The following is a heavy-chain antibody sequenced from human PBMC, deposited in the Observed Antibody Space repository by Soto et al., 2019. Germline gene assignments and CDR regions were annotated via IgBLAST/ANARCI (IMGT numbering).Heavy chain of an antibody. J-gene: IGHJ4*02. Sequence: PGGSLRLSCAASGFTFSSYGMHLVRQAPGKGLEWVAVISYDGSNKYYADSVKGRFTISRDNSKNTLYLQMNSLRAEDTAVYYCAKAAGYCSSTSCQNPFDYWGQGTLVTVSS. V-gene: IGHV3-30*18. CDR2: ISYDGSNK. CDR1: GFTFSSYG. CDR3: AKAAGYCSSTSCQNPFDY. D-gene: IGHD2-2*01.